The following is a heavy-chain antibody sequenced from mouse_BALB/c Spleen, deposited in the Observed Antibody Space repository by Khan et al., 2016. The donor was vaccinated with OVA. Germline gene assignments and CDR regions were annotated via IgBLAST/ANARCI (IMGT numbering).Heavy chain of an antibody. CDR2: ISTYYGDV. J-gene: IGHJ3*01. CDR3: LRGRGKSRVAY. CDR1: GYTFTDFA. Sequence: QVQLKESGAELVRPGVSVRISCKGSGYTFTDFAMHWVKQSHAKSLEWLGVISTYYGDVDYNHKFRDKATMTVDKSSSTAYMELAGLTSEDSAIYYWLRGRGKSRVAYWGQGTLVTVSA. V-gene: IGHV1S137*01. D-gene: IGHD1-1*02.